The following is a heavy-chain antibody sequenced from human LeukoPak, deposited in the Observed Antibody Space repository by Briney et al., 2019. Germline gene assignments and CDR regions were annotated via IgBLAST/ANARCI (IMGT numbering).Heavy chain of an antibody. D-gene: IGHD2-15*01. Sequence: SETLSLTCAVYGGSFSGYYWSWIRQPPGKGLEWIGEINHSGSTNYNPSLKSRVTISIDTSKNQFSLKLTSVTAADTAVYYCARTMEGYCSGGSCYQYSYYMDVWGKGTTVTVSS. CDR2: INHSGST. V-gene: IGHV4-34*01. J-gene: IGHJ6*03. CDR1: GGSFSGYY. CDR3: ARTMEGYCSGGSCYQYSYYMDV.